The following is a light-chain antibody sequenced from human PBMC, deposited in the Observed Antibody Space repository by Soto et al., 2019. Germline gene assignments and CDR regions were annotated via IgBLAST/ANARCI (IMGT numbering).Light chain of an antibody. V-gene: IGLV2-14*01. Sequence: QSVLTQPASVSGSPGQSITISCTGTSSDVGGYNYVSWYQKHPGKAPKLMIYDVGNRPSGVSNRFSGSKSGNTASLTISGLQAEDEADYYCSSYTSSSTLYVFGTGTKLTVL. J-gene: IGLJ1*01. CDR2: DVG. CDR1: SSDVGGYNY. CDR3: SSYTSSSTLYV.